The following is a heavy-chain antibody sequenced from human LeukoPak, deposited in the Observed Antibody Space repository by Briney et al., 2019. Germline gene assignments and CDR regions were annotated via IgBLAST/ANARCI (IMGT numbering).Heavy chain of an antibody. V-gene: IGHV3-21*01. D-gene: IGHD3-22*01. CDR2: ISSRSST. Sequence: PGGSLRLSCAASGFTFTTYSMNWVPQAPGKGLESVSSISSRSSTYYADSVKGRFTISRDNAKNSMFLQMNSLRAEDTAVYYCARGRIYSDRSAYYSLDYWGQGSLVTVSS. J-gene: IGHJ4*02. CDR1: GFTFTTYS. CDR3: ARGRIYSDRSAYYSLDY.